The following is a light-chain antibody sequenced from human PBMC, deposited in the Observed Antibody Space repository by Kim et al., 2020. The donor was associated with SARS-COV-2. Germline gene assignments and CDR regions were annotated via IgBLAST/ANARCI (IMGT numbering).Light chain of an antibody. J-gene: IGLJ3*02. CDR3: CSYAGSNTWL. CDR1: SSDVGGYEY. CDR2: DVN. Sequence: QSALTQPRSVSGSPGQSVTISCTGTSSDVGGYEYVSWYQQHPGKAPKLMIYDVNKRPSGVPDRFSGSKSVSTASLTISGLQTEDEADYYCCSYAGSNTWLFGGGTQLTVL. V-gene: IGLV2-11*01.